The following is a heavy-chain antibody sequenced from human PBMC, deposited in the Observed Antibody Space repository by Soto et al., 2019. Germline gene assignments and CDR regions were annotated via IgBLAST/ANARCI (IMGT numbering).Heavy chain of an antibody. J-gene: IGHJ4*02. D-gene: IGHD6-13*01. Sequence: ASETLSLTCAVYGGSFSDYSWSWIRQPPGQGLEWIGEINHSGSTNLHPSLKSRVTISVDTSKNQFSLKLSSVTAADTAVYYCARVYSPTRIPNNYFPYLDYWGQGTVVTVSS. CDR1: GGSFSDYS. V-gene: IGHV4-34*01. CDR2: INHSGST. CDR3: ARVYSPTRIPNNYFPYLDY.